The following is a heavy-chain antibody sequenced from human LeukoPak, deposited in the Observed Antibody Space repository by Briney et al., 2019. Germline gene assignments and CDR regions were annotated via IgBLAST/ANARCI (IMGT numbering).Heavy chain of an antibody. CDR2: ISYDGSNK. J-gene: IGHJ4*02. CDR1: GLTFSSYA. CDR3: ARGLGRYFDY. D-gene: IGHD1-26*01. V-gene: IGHV3-30-3*01. Sequence: GGSLRLSCAASGLTFSSYAMHWVRQAPGKGLEWVAVISYDGSNKYYADSVKGRFTISRDNSKNTLYLQMNSLRAEDTAVYYCARGLGRYFDYWGQGTLVTVSS.